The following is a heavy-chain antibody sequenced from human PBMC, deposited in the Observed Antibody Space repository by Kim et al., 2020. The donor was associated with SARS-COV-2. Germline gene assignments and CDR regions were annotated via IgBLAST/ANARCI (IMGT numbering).Heavy chain of an antibody. V-gene: IGHV3-23*01. CDR3: AKGTGINYGSGSYVY. D-gene: IGHD3-10*01. J-gene: IGHJ4*02. Sequence: DTLKGRYTHSRDNSKNTLYLQMNSLRAEDTAVYYCAKGTGINYGSGSYVYWGQGTLVTVSS.